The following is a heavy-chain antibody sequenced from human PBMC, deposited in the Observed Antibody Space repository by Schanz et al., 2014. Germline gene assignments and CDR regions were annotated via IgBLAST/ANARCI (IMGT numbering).Heavy chain of an antibody. CDR1: GFTFSSYW. CDR2: INSDGSTT. V-gene: IGHV3-74*01. CDR3: ARPLGPNYYYYGLDV. J-gene: IGHJ6*02. Sequence: EVQLVESGGGLVQPGGSLRLSCAASGFTFSSYWMHWVRQAPGKGLVWVSRINSDGSTTIYADSVKGRFTNSRDNAKXXLYLQMNSLRAEDTAVYYCARPLGPNYYYYGLDVWGQGTTVTVSS.